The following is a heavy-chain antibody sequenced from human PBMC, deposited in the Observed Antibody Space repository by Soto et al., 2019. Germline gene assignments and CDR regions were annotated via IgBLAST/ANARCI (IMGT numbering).Heavy chain of an antibody. CDR3: ARISVVVPAAMDWNYYYGMDV. CDR2: IYYSGSP. J-gene: IGHJ6*02. Sequence: PSETLSLTCTVSGGSISSYYWSWIRQHPGKGLEWIGYIYYSGSPYYNPSLKSRFTISVDTSKNQFSLKLSSVTAADTAVYYCARISVVVPAAMDWNYYYGMDVWGQGTTVTVSS. CDR1: GGSISSYY. D-gene: IGHD2-2*01. V-gene: IGHV4-59*06.